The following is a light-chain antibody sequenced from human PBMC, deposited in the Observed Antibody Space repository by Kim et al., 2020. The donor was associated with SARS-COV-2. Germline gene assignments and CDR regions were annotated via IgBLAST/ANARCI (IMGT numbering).Light chain of an antibody. J-gene: IGKJ4*01. CDR1: QEISNS. CDR2: DAF. CDR3: QKNYIYPLT. Sequence: PSAGASVTCTCRASQEISNSLAWYKQKPGKAPELLISDAFTLQSGVSPRFSGSRSGTDFTITISSLQSEDFATYHCQKNYIYPLTFGGGTKVDIK. V-gene: IGKV1-8*01.